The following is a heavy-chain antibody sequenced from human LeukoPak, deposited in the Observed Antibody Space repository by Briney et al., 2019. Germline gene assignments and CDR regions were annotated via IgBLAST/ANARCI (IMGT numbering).Heavy chain of an antibody. J-gene: IGHJ4*02. Sequence: PSETLSLTCNVSGASISSNYWSWIRQPPGKGLEWIGYIYHSGNTNYSPSLESRVTMSVDESKNQFSLRVHSVSAADTAVYYCASTRRAAVAGRFDSWGQGTLVTVSS. V-gene: IGHV4-4*09. CDR2: IYHSGNT. CDR3: ASTRRAAVAGRFDS. D-gene: IGHD6-19*01. CDR1: GASISSNY.